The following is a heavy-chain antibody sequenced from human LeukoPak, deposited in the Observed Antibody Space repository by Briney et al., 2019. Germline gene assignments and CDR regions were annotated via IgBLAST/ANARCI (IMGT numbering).Heavy chain of an antibody. V-gene: IGHV1-46*01. D-gene: IGHD6-19*01. J-gene: IGHJ4*02. CDR1: GDTFSSYY. CDR3: ATVLGYSSGWYLDY. Sequence: ASVKVSCKASGDTFSSYYMHWVRQAPGQGLEWMVIINPSGGSINYAQKFQGRVTMTRDMSTSTVYMELSSLRSEDTAVYYCATVLGYSSGWYLDYWGQGTLVTVSS. CDR2: INPSGGSI.